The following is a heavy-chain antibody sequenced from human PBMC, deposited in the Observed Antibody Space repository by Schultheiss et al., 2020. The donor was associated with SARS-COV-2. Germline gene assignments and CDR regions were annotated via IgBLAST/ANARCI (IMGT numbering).Heavy chain of an antibody. V-gene: IGHV3-23*01. CDR2: ISGSGGST. CDR3: AKAMGDYGDYLNY. J-gene: IGHJ4*02. CDR1: GFTFGDYA. Sequence: GGSLRLSCTASGFTFGDYAMSWFRQAPGKGLEWVSAISGSGGSTYYADSVKGRFTISRDNSKNTLYLQMNSLRAEDTAVYYCAKAMGDYGDYLNYWGQGTLVTVSS. D-gene: IGHD4-17*01.